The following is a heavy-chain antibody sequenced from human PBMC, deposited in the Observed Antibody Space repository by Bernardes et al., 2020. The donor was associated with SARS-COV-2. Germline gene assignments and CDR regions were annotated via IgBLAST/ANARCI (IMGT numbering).Heavy chain of an antibody. CDR3: LSGDGKPEFNYWIGVEY. J-gene: IGHJ4*02. V-gene: IGHV3-30*03. CDR2: ISYDERKK. CDR1: GFSFNNYD. D-gene: IGHD1-1*01. Sequence: GGSLRLSCAASGFSFNNYDMQWIRQTPGKGLEWVAAISYDERKKFLADSVRGRFTISRDNSKKILFLEMSSLRREDTGIYYCLSGDGKPEFNYWIGVEYWGQGTLVTVSS.